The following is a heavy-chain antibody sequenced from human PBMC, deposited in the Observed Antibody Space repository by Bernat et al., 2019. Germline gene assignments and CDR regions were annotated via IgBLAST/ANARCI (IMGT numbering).Heavy chain of an antibody. Sequence: EVQLVQSGAEVKKPGESLKISCKGSGYSFTSYWIGWVRQMPGKGLEWMGIIYPGDSDTRYSPSFQGQVTIAADKSSRTAYLKWGSRKASDTAMYYGARQPDTWLDGSGSLYNCLVSWGQGTRVTVSS. CDR2: IYPGDSDT. J-gene: IGHJ5*01. CDR1: GYSFTSYW. D-gene: IGHD3-10*01. V-gene: IGHV5-51*01. CDR3: ARQPDTWLDGSGSLYNCLVS.